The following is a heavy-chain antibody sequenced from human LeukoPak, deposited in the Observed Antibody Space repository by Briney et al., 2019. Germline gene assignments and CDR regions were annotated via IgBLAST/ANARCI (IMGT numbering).Heavy chain of an antibody. CDR1: GFTFSDYY. Sequence: GGSLRLSCAASGFTFSDYYMSWIRQAPGKGLEWVSYISGSGSAIYYADSVKGRFTISRDNAKNSLYLQMNSLRAEDTAVYYCAREKSITIFGVVTAVFDYRGQGTLVTVSS. V-gene: IGHV3-11*04. D-gene: IGHD3-3*01. J-gene: IGHJ4*02. CDR2: ISGSGSAI. CDR3: AREKSITIFGVVTAVFDY.